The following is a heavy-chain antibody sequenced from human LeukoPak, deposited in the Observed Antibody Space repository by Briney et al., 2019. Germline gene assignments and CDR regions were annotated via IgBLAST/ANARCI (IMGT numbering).Heavy chain of an antibody. CDR2: ISSSSSYI. CDR3: AKAPVTTCSGAYCYPFDY. V-gene: IGHV3-21*04. CDR1: GFTFSSYS. Sequence: GGSLRLSCAASGFTFSSYSMNWVRQAPGKGLEWVSSISSSSSYIYYADSVKGRFTISRDNAKNSLYLQMHSLRAGDAAVYYCAKAPVTTCSGAYCYPFDYWSQGTLVTVSS. D-gene: IGHD2-15*01. J-gene: IGHJ4*02.